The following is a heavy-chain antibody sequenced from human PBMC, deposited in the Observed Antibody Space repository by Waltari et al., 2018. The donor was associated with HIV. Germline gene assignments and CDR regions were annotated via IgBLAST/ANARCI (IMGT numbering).Heavy chain of an antibody. D-gene: IGHD2-15*01. V-gene: IGHV3-21*01. Sequence: EVQLVESGGGLVKPGGSRRISGEAPGFTCSSYTMNWVRQAPGKGLEWVSSISSSSTYIYYADSVKGRVTISRDNAKNSLYLQMNSLRAEDTAVYFCARGVVAAATPPFGYWGQGTLVTVSS. CDR3: ARGVVAAATPPFGY. CDR2: ISSSSTYI. CDR1: GFTCSSYT. J-gene: IGHJ4*02.